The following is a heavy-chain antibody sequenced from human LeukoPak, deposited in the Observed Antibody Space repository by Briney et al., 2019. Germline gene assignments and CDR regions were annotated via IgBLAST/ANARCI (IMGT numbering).Heavy chain of an antibody. D-gene: IGHD3-9*01. CDR2: ISSNGGST. Sequence: GGSLRLSCAASGFTFSSYAMHWVRQAPGKGLEYVSAISSNGGSTYYANSVKGRFTISRDNSKNTLYLQMGSLRAEDTAVYYCAKGLWLPSYYYYGMDVWGQGTTVTVSS. V-gene: IGHV3-64*01. CDR1: GFTFSSYA. CDR3: AKGLWLPSYYYYGMDV. J-gene: IGHJ6*02.